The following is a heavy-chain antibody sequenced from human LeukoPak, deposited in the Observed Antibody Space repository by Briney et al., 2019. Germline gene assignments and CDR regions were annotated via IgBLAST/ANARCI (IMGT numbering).Heavy chain of an antibody. CDR2: IIPTLGIA. D-gene: IGHD2-15*01. J-gene: IGHJ4*02. CDR3: ASEYCSGGSCYPVDY. CDR1: GGTFSSYT. Sequence: GASVKVSCKASGGTFSSYTISWVRQAPGQGLEWMGRIIPTLGIANYAQKFQGRVTITADKSTSTAYMELSSLRSEDTAVYYCASEYCSGGSCYPVDYWGQGTLVTVSS. V-gene: IGHV1-69*02.